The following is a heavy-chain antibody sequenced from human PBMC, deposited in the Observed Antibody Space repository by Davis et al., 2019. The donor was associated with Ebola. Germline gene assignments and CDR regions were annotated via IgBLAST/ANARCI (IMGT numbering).Heavy chain of an antibody. Sequence: ASVKVSCKASGYTFTGYYMHWVRQAPGQGLEWMGWINPNSGGTNYAQKFQGWVTMTRDTSISTAYMELSRLRSDDTAVYYCAREYCSSTSCRGEFDPWGQGTLVTVSS. CDR3: AREYCSSTSCRGEFDP. CDR2: INPNSGGT. J-gene: IGHJ5*02. V-gene: IGHV1-2*04. D-gene: IGHD2-2*01. CDR1: GYTFTGYY.